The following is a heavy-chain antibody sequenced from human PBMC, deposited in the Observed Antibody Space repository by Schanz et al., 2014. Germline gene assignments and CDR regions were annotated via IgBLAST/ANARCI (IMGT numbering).Heavy chain of an antibody. CDR2: ISPNSGDT. D-gene: IGHD3-3*02. J-gene: IGHJ6*02. CDR3: ARENKDYDSILNKFFHYGLDL. V-gene: IGHV1-2*06. CDR1: GYTFTSYS. Sequence: QVQLVQSWAEVKGPGASVKVSCKASGYTFTSYSMHWVRQAPGQGLEWMGRISPNSGDTHSAQKFQGRVTMTWDRSISTANMELSRLRSDDTAVYYCARENKDYDSILNKFFHYGLDLWGQGTTVTVSS.